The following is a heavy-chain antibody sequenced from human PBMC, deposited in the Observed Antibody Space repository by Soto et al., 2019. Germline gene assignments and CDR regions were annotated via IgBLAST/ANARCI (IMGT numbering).Heavy chain of an antibody. D-gene: IGHD3-3*01. Sequence: VGSLRLSCAASGCTFSSYSMNWVRHSPGKGLEWVSSISSSSSYIYYADSVKGRFTISRDDAKNSLYLQMNSLRAEDTAVYYCARDGAGYDFWSGYSLASYGMQVWGQGTTVTVSS. CDR2: ISSSSSYI. V-gene: IGHV3-21*01. J-gene: IGHJ6*02. CDR1: GCTFSSYS. CDR3: ARDGAGYDFWSGYSLASYGMQV.